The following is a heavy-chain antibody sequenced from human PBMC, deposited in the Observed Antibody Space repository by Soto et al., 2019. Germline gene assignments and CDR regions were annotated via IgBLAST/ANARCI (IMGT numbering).Heavy chain of an antibody. V-gene: IGHV3-20*04. CDR3: ARDVVPLQRPEMHFDY. J-gene: IGHJ4*02. CDR2: ISWNGDST. D-gene: IGHD1-1*01. Sequence: EVLLVESGGGAVRPGGSLRLSCAASGFTFDDYAMNWVRQAPGKGLEWVSGISWNGDSTDDADSVKGRFTTSRANAKNHPYLEMTSLRVEDTALYYCARDVVPLQRPEMHFDYWGQGTLVTVPS. CDR1: GFTFDDYA.